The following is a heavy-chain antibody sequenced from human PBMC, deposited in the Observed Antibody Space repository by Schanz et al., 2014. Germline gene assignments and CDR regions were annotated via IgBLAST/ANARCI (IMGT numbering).Heavy chain of an antibody. V-gene: IGHV3-30*03. J-gene: IGHJ6*03. CDR3: ARDGDRFYHNYYMDV. CDR2: ISNDGSIK. D-gene: IGHD4-17*01. CDR1: GFTFGSYG. Sequence: EQLLQSGGGLVQPGGSLRLSCAASGFTFGSYGMSWVRQGPGKGLEWVALISNDGSIKYYADSVEGRFTISRDNSRNTLYLQMNSLRTEDTAVYYCARDGDRFYHNYYMDVWGKGTTVTVSS.